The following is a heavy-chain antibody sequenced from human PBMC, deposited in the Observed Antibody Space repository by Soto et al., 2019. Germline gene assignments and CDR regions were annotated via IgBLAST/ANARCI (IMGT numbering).Heavy chain of an antibody. CDR3: AGLGAFGVVQSGLVSNMDV. J-gene: IGHJ6*02. Sequence: ASVKVSCKASGYTFTSYYMHWVRQAPGQGLEWMGIINPSGGSTSYAQKFQGRVTMTRDTSTSTVYMELSTLRSEDTAVYYCAGLGAFGVVQSGLVSNMDVWGQGTMVNTSS. V-gene: IGHV1-46*01. D-gene: IGHD3-3*01. CDR1: GYTFTSYY. CDR2: INPSGGST.